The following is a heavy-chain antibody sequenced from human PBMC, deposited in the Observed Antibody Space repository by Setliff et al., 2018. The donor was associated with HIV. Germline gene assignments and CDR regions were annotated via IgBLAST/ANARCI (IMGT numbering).Heavy chain of an antibody. Sequence: GASVKVSCKASGGTLSSYAISWVRQAPGQGLEWMGGIIPIFGAANYAQKFQGRVTITTDASTSAVYMELNSLRSEDTAVYYCARQKASEYSSSFWFDPWGQGTLVTVSS. V-gene: IGHV1-69*05. J-gene: IGHJ5*02. CDR3: ARQKASEYSSSFWFDP. D-gene: IGHD6-6*01. CDR2: IIPIFGAA. CDR1: GGTLSSYA.